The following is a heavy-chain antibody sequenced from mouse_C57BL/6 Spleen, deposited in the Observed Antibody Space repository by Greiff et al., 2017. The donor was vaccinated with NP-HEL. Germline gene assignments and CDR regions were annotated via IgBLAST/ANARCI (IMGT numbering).Heavy chain of an antibody. CDR1: GFTFSSYA. CDR2: ISDGGSYT. D-gene: IGHD1-3*01. J-gene: IGHJ2*01. Sequence: DVKLQESGGGLVKPGGSLKLSCTASGFTFSSYAMSWVRQTPEKRLEWVATISDGGSYTYYPDNVKGRFTISRDNAKNNLYLQMSHLKSEDTAVYYCARGETELREFDYWGQGTTLTVSS. CDR3: ARGETELREFDY. V-gene: IGHV5-4*03.